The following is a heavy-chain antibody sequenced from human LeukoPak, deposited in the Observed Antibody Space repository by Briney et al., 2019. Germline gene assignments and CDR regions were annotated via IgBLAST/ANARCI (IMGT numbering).Heavy chain of an antibody. Sequence: PGGSLRLSCAASGFTFNNYWMNGVRQAPGKGLEWVANIKQDGSEKYYVDSVKGRFTISRDNAKNSLYLEMSSLRAEDTAVYFCGRDRIWTVLYWGLGTPGTVSS. V-gene: IGHV3-7*03. D-gene: IGHD2/OR15-2a*01. CDR2: IKQDGSEK. CDR1: GFTFNNYW. CDR3: GRDRIWTVLY. J-gene: IGHJ4*02.